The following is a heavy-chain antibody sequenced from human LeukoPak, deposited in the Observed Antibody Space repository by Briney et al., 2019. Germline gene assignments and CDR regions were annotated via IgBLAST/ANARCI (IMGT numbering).Heavy chain of an antibody. V-gene: IGHV4-61*01. CDR2: IYYSGKT. Sequence: PSETLSLTCSVSVASVTSVHYYWGWLRQPPGKGLEWIGHIYYSGKTYYGPSLKSGVTISIDTAKKRFSLKLSAVTAAGTAVYYCARLFWGSYRAFDYWGQGTLVTVSS. J-gene: IGHJ4*02. CDR1: VASVTSVHYY. D-gene: IGHD3-16*02. CDR3: ARLFWGSYRAFDY.